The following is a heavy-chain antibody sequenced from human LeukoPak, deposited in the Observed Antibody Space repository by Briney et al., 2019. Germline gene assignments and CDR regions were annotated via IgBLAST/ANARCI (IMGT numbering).Heavy chain of an antibody. CDR1: GYTFAIYG. Sequence: ASVRVSFKASGYTFAIYGISWVRQAPGQGLEWMGWISYDNGYTNYAQKFQGRVTMTTDTSTNTAYMELRSLRSDDTAVYYCARAGSGRYYYYMDVWGKGTTVTVSS. V-gene: IGHV1-18*04. CDR2: ISYDNGYT. J-gene: IGHJ6*03. CDR3: ARAGSGRYYYYMDV. D-gene: IGHD3-10*01.